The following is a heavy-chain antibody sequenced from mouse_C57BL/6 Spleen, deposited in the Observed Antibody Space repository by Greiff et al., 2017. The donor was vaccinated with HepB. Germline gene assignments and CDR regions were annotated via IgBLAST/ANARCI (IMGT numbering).Heavy chain of an antibody. CDR2: ISSCSSTI. CDR3: ASSSVVAPYSIDY. V-gene: IGHV5-17*01. D-gene: IGHD1-1*01. CDR1: GFTFSDYG. Sequence: EVKLVESGGGLVKPGGSLKLSCAASGFTFSDYGMHWVRQAPEKGLEWVAYISSCSSTIYYEDTVKGRFTISRDNAKNTLFLQMTSLRSEDTAMYYCASSSVVAPYSIDYWGQGTSVTVSS. J-gene: IGHJ4*01.